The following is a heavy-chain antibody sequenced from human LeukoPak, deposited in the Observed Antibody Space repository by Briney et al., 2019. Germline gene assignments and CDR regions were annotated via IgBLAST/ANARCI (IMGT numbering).Heavy chain of an antibody. D-gene: IGHD2-15*01. CDR3: ARVLRYCSGGNCYSGGLGYMDV. CDR1: GFTFDDYA. CDR2: INWNSGSI. Sequence: GGSLRLSCAASGFTFDDYAMHWVRQAPGKGLEWVSSINWNSGSIGYADSVKGRFTISRDNAKNSLFLQMNSLRAEDTAVYYCARVLRYCSGGNCYSGGLGYMDVWGKGTTVTISS. J-gene: IGHJ6*03. V-gene: IGHV3-9*01.